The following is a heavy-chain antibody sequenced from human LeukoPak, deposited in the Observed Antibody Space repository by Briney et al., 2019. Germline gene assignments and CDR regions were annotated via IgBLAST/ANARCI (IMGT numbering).Heavy chain of an antibody. CDR2: IYYSGST. CDR1: GDSSSSYY. J-gene: IGHJ1*01. V-gene: IGHV4-59*01. Sequence: SETLSLTCRVSGDSSSSYYWSWIRQAAGKGLEWIGYIYYSGSTNYNPSLKSRVTISVDTSKNQFSLKLSSVTAADTAVYYCARGVSDFQHWGQGTLVTVSS. CDR3: ARGVSDFQH.